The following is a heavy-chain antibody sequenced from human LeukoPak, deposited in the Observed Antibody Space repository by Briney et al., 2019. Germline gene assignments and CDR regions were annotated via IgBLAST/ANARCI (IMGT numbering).Heavy chain of an antibody. CDR3: ARHLDDYDIPNWFDP. J-gene: IGHJ5*02. CDR1: GGSISGYY. D-gene: IGHD3-22*01. CDR2: TYPRGTN. Sequence: ESSETLSLTRTVSGGSISGYYWSWIRRPPGKGLEWIGYTYPRGTNKYNPSLKSRVTISADTSENRFSLTLTSVIAADTAVYYCARHLDDYDIPNWFDPWGQGALVNVSS. V-gene: IGHV4-4*09.